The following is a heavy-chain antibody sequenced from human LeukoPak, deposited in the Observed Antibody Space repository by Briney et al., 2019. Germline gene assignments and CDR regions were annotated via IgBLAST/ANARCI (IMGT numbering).Heavy chain of an antibody. J-gene: IGHJ6*03. D-gene: IGHD2-15*01. CDR2: INSDGSST. Sequence: PGGSLRLSCAASGFTFSSYWMHWVRQAPGKGLVWVSRINSDGSSTSYADSVKGRFTISRDNAKNTLYLQMNSLRAEDTAVYYCASGVVVVAANRSSYYMDVWGKGTTVTVSS. CDR3: ASGVVVVAANRSSYYMDV. V-gene: IGHV3-74*01. CDR1: GFTFSSYW.